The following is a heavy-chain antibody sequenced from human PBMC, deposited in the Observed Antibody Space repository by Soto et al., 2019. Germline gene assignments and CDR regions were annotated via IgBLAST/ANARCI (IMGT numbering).Heavy chain of an antibody. V-gene: IGHV1-18*01. D-gene: IGHD3-22*01. CDR2: INPSDGNR. CDR3: ARDRLRGYDSSGFYS. J-gene: IGHJ4*02. CDR1: VYTFSSYA. Sequence: ASVKVSCKASVYTFSSYAIHWVRQAPGQGLEWMGWINPSDGNRNFAQKFEDRVTMTTATSTNTVFLELRSLKSDDTAIYYCARDRLRGYDSSGFYSWGQGTMVTVSS.